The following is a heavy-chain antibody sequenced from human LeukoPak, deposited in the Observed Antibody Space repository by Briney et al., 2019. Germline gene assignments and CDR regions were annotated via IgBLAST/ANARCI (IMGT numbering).Heavy chain of an antibody. CDR3: ASLGNPYYFDY. D-gene: IGHD4-23*01. CDR2: INLNSGGT. Sequence: ASVKVSCKASGYTFTGYYMHWVRQAPGQGLEWMGWINLNSGGTNYAQKFQGRVTMTRDTSISTAYMEPSRLRSDDTAVYYCASLGNPYYFDYWGQGTLVTVSS. CDR1: GYTFTGYY. J-gene: IGHJ4*02. V-gene: IGHV1-2*02.